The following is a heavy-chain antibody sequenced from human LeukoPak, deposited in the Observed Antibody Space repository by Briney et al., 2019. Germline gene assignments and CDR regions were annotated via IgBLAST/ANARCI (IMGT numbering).Heavy chain of an antibody. V-gene: IGHV1-8*01. CDR2: MNPNSGNT. CDR1: GYTFTSYD. D-gene: IGHD5-12*01. CDR3: ARGWRYSGYEPGLDY. J-gene: IGHJ4*02. Sequence: ASVKVSCKASGYTFTSYDINWVRQATGQGLEWMGWMNPNSGNTGYAQKFQGRVTITTDESTSTAYMELSSLRSEDTAVYYCARGWRYSGYEPGLDYWGQGTLVTVSS.